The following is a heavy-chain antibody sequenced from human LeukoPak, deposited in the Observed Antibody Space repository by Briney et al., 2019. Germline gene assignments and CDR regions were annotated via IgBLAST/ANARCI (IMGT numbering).Heavy chain of an antibody. D-gene: IGHD6-19*01. CDR3: ARERNLEIAVAGTIFDY. CDR2: ILSDGSKE. CDR1: GFTFSSYG. V-gene: IGHV3-33*01. J-gene: IGHJ4*02. Sequence: GGSLRLSCAASGFTFSSYGMHWVRQAPGKGLEWVAVILSDGSKEFYTDSVKGRFTISRDNSKNTLYLQMNSLRAEDTAVYYCARERNLEIAVAGTIFDYWGQGTLVTVSS.